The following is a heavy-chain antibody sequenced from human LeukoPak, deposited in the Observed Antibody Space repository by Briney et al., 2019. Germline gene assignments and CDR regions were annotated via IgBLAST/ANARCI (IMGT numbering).Heavy chain of an antibody. D-gene: IGHD3-3*01. J-gene: IGHJ5*02. CDR3: ARVSDFWSGYYSGEYNWFDP. CDR2: IYYSGST. CDR1: GGSISSSSYY. Sequence: SETLSLTCTVSGGSISSSSYYWGWLRQPPGKGLEWIGSIYYSGSTYYNPSLKSRVTISVDTSKNQFSLKLSSVTAADTAVYYWARVSDFWSGYYSGEYNWFDPWGQGTLVTVSS. V-gene: IGHV4-39*07.